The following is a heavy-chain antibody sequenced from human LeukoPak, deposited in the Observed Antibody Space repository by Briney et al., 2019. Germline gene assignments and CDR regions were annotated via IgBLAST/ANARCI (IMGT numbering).Heavy chain of an antibody. D-gene: IGHD1-26*01. J-gene: IGHJ4*02. CDR3: VRDRGTYRPIDY. CDR1: AFSLDAYN. CDR2: ISYTGTYI. V-gene: IGHV3-21*04. Sequence: PGGSLRLSCAASAFSLDAYNMNWVRQAPGKGLEWVSSISYTGTYIYYADSAKGRFTISRDNAQNSLYLQMNSLRAEDTAIYYCVRDRGTYRPIDYWGQGTLVTVSS.